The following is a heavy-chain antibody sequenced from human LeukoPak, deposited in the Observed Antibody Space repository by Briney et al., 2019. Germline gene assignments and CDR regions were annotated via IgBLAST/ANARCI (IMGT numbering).Heavy chain of an antibody. CDR3: APGSNWPGCFDY. CDR2: ITASGGST. CDR1: GFTFRNSV. D-gene: IGHD1-26*01. V-gene: IGHV3-23*01. Sequence: PGGSLRLSCAASGFTFRNSVMSWVRQAPGKGLEWVSSITASGGSTYYADSVKGRFTVSRDNSKNTLYLQMNSLTVEDTAVYYCAPGSNWPGCFDYWGQGTLVTVSS. J-gene: IGHJ4*02.